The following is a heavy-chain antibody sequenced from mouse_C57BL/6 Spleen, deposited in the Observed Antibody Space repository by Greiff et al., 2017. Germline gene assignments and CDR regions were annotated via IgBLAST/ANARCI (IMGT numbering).Heavy chain of an antibody. V-gene: IGHV1-64*01. D-gene: IGHD4-1*01. CDR1: GYTFTSYW. J-gene: IGHJ2*01. CDR2: IHPNSGST. CDR3: ARSGANWDAFDY. Sequence: QVQLQQPGAELVKPGASVKLSCKASGYTFTSYWMHWVKQRPGQGLEWIGMIHPNSGSTNYNEKFKSKATLTVDKSSSTAYMQLSSLTSVDSAVYYCARSGANWDAFDYWGQGTTLTVSS.